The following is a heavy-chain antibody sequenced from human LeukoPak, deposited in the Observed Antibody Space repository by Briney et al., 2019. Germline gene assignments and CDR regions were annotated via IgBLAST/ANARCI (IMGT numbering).Heavy chain of an antibody. CDR3: ARDQSRIAVAGAIDY. Sequence: SVKVSCKASGGTFSSYAISWVRQAPGQGLEWMGGIIPIFGTANYAQKFQGRVTITADESTSTAYMELSSLRSEDTAVYYCARDQSRIAVAGAIDYWGQGTLVTVSS. J-gene: IGHJ4*02. CDR2: IIPIFGTA. V-gene: IGHV1-69*13. CDR1: GGTFSSYA. D-gene: IGHD6-19*01.